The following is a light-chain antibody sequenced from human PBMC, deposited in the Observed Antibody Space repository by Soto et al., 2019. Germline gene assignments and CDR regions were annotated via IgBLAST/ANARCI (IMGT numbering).Light chain of an antibody. J-gene: IGKJ3*01. CDR2: GTS. CDR1: QRISTSY. CDR3: QQYGDSPFT. V-gene: IGKV3-20*01. Sequence: IVLTQSPGTLSLSAGERATLSCRASQRISTSYLAWYQQKPGRAPRVLVYGTSTRATGSPSRFSGSGSGTDFTLTISRLEPEDFAVYYCQQYGDSPFTFGPGTKVDIK.